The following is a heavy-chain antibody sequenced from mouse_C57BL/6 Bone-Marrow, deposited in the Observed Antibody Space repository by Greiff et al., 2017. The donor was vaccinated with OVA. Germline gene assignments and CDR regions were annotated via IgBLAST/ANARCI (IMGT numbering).Heavy chain of an antibody. J-gene: IGHJ3*01. CDR2: IWGVGST. D-gene: IGHD2-1*01. Sequence: QVQLKESGPGLVAPSQSLSITCTVSGFSLTSYGVDWVRQSPGKGLEWLGVIWGVGSTNYNSALKSRLSISKDNSKSQVFLKMNSLQTDDTAMYYCARTGNGGFAYWGQGTLVTVSA. V-gene: IGHV2-6*01. CDR3: ARTGNGGFAY. CDR1: GFSLTSYG.